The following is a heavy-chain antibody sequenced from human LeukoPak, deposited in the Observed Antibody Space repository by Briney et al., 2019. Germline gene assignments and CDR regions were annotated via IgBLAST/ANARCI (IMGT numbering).Heavy chain of an antibody. J-gene: IGHJ3*02. Sequence: GGSLRLSCAASGFTVSSNYMSWVRQAPGKGLEWVSVIYSGGSTYYADSVKGRFTISRDNSKNTLYLQMNSLRAEDTAVYYCARDGSYYDILTGYSPNDAFDIWGQGTMVTVSS. CDR3: ARDGSYYDILTGYSPNDAFDI. D-gene: IGHD3-9*01. V-gene: IGHV3-53*01. CDR2: IYSGGST. CDR1: GFTVSSNY.